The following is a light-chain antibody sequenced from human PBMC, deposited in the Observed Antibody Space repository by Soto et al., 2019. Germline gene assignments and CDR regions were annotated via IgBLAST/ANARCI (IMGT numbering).Light chain of an antibody. J-gene: IGKJ4*01. CDR3: QQRSNWPLT. Sequence: EIVLTQSPATLSLSPGERATLSCRASQSVSSSLAWYQQKRGQAPRLLIYDASNRATGIPARFSGSGSGTDFTLTISSLEPEDFAVYYCQQRSNWPLTFGGGTKVEIE. CDR2: DAS. CDR1: QSVSSS. V-gene: IGKV3-11*01.